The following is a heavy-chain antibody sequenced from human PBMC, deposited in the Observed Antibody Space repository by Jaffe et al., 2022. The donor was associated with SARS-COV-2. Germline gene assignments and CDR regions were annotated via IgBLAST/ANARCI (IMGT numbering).Heavy chain of an antibody. CDR1: GFTFSKAW. CDR3: TTRVVTTNDF. V-gene: IGHV3-15*01. Sequence: EVQLVQSGGGLVQPGGSLRLSCAASGFTFSKAWMNWVRQAPGKGLEWVGRIKTTPDGETTDYAAPVKGRFIISRDDSKNTLYLRVNSLTTEDTAVYYCTTRVVTTNDFWGQGTQVTVSS. CDR2: IKTTPDGETT. D-gene: IGHD2-21*02. J-gene: IGHJ4*02.